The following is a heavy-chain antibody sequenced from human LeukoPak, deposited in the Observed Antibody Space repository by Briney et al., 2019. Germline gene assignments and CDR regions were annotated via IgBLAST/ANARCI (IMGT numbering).Heavy chain of an antibody. Sequence: PGGSLRLSCAASGFTFSSYGMHWVRQAPGKGLEWVAVIWYDGSNKYYADSVKGRFTISRDNSKNTLYLQMNSLRAEDTAVYYCAREGNSGWRDDGFDIWGQGTMVTVSS. CDR2: IWYDGSNK. D-gene: IGHD6-19*01. V-gene: IGHV3-33*01. CDR1: GFTFSSYG. CDR3: AREGNSGWRDDGFDI. J-gene: IGHJ3*02.